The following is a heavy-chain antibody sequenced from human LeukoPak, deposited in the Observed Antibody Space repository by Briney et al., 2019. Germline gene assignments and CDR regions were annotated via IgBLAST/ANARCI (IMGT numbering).Heavy chain of an antibody. D-gene: IGHD4-23*01. Sequence: GGSLRLSCAASGFTFSRYSVNWVRQAPGKGLEWVSSISSSSSYIYYADSVKGRFTISRDNAKNSLYLQMNSLRAEDTAVYYCARGQDTVITSRDAFDIWGQGTMVTVSS. CDR2: ISSSSSYI. CDR3: ARGQDTVITSRDAFDI. V-gene: IGHV3-21*01. CDR1: GFTFSRYS. J-gene: IGHJ3*02.